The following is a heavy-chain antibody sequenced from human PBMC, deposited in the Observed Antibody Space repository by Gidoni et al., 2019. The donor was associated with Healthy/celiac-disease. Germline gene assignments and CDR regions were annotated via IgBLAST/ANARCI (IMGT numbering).Heavy chain of an antibody. CDR3: ARIGDWGVSDLWGLLWYFDL. CDR2: IFSNDDK. D-gene: IGHD2-21*02. Sequence: QVTLKESGPVLVKPTETLTLTCTVSGFSLSNARMGVSWIRQPPGKALEWLAHIFSNDDKSYSTSLKSRLTISKDTSKSQVVLTMTNMDPVDTATYYCARIGDWGVSDLWGLLWYFDLWGRGTLVTVSS. CDR1: GFSLSNARMG. V-gene: IGHV2-26*01. J-gene: IGHJ2*01.